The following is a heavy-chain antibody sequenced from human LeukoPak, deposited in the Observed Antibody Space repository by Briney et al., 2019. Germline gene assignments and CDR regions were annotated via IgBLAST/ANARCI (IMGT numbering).Heavy chain of an antibody. J-gene: IGHJ3*02. D-gene: IGHD6-13*01. CDR2: INAGNGNT. CDR3: ARGLSMGIPDAFDI. CDR1: GYTFTSYA. Sequence: ASVKVSCKASGYTFTSYAMHWVRQAPGQRLEWMGWINAGNGNTKYSQEFQGRVTITRDTSASTAYMELSSLRSEDTAVYYCARGLSMGIPDAFDIWGQGTMVTVSS. V-gene: IGHV1-3*03.